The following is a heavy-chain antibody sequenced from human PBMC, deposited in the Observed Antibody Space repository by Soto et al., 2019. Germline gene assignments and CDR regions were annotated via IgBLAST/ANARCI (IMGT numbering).Heavy chain of an antibody. CDR3: ARWGSGTNFYYHYAMDV. V-gene: IGHV3-23*01. CDR2: VNDRGGST. J-gene: IGHJ6*02. CDR1: GFTFWNFA. Sequence: EVQLLESGGGLVQPGGSLRLSCSTSGFTFWNFAMALVRQGPGKGLEWVSTVNDRGGSTYYADSVKGRFTISRDDSENTLHLQMSSLRTDDTAIYYCARWGSGTNFYYHYAMDVWGQGTTVTVSS. D-gene: IGHD3-16*01.